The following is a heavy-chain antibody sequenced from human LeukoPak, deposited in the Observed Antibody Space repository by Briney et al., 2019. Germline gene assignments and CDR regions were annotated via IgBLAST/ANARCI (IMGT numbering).Heavy chain of an antibody. Sequence: AGGSLRLSCAASGFTFSSYGMHWVRQAPGKGLEWVAFIRYDGSNKYYADSVKGRFTISRDNSKNTLYLQMNSLRAEDTAVYYCAKDLDLSFQHWGQGTLVTVSS. V-gene: IGHV3-30*02. CDR2: IRYDGSNK. CDR3: AKDLDLSFQH. CDR1: GFTFSSYG. D-gene: IGHD3-9*01. J-gene: IGHJ1*01.